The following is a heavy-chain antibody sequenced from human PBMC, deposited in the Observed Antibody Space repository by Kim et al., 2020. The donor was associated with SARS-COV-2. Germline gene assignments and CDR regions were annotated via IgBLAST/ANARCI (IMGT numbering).Heavy chain of an antibody. D-gene: IGHD2-15*01. CDR1: GFTVSSNY. CDR3: ARRGVVVVAATLHYYYGMDV. Sequence: GGSLRLSCAASGFTVSSNYMSWVRQAPGKGLEWVSVIYSGGSTYYADSVKGRFTISRDNSKNTLYLQMNSLRAEDTAVYYCARRGVVVVAATLHYYYGMDVRGQGTTVTVAS. V-gene: IGHV3-66*02. CDR2: IYSGGST. J-gene: IGHJ6*02.